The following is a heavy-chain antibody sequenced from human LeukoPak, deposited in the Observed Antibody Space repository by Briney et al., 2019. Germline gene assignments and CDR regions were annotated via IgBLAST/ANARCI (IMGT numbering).Heavy chain of an antibody. CDR3: ARDKVTY. Sequence: GGSLRLSCAAPGFTFSNYWMSWVRQVPGKGLEWVAHINKDGSEKYYVDSVKGRFIISRDNAKNSLYLQMNSLKVEDTAVYYCARDKVTYWGPGTLVTVSS. V-gene: IGHV3-7*01. CDR1: GFTFSNYW. J-gene: IGHJ4*02. CDR2: INKDGSEK.